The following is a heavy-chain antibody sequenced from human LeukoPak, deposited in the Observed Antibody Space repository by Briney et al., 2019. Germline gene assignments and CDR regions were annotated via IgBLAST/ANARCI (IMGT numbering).Heavy chain of an antibody. D-gene: IGHD6-13*01. CDR1: GYTFTSYG. Sequence: EASVKVSCKASGYTFTSYGISWVRQAPGQGLEWMGWISAYNGNTNYAQKLQGRVTMTTDTSTSTAYMELRSLRSDDTAVYYCARVSSWGVDYYGMDVWGQGTTVTVSS. J-gene: IGHJ6*02. CDR3: ARVSSWGVDYYGMDV. CDR2: ISAYNGNT. V-gene: IGHV1-18*01.